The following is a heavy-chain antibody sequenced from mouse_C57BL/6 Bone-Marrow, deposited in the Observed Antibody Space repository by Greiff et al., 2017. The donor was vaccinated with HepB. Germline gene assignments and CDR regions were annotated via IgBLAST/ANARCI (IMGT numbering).Heavy chain of an antibody. V-gene: IGHV1-55*01. Sequence: VKLQESGAELVKPGASVKMSCKASGYTFTSYWITWVKQRPGQGLEWIGDIYPGSGSTNYNEKFKSKATLTVDTSSSTAYMQLSSLTSEDSAVYYCARGAVVAPGYFDVWGTGTTVTVSS. D-gene: IGHD1-1*01. CDR3: ARGAVVAPGYFDV. CDR1: GYTFTSYW. J-gene: IGHJ1*03. CDR2: IYPGSGST.